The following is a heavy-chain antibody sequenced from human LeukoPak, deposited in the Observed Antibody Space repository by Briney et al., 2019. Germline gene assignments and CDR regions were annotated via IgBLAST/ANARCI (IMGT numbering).Heavy chain of an antibody. V-gene: IGHV3-23*01. CDR3: AKDQGITIFGVVIQNDAFDI. D-gene: IGHD3-3*01. Sequence: HPGGSLRLSCAASGFTFSNYWMHWVRQAPGKGLEWVSAISGSGGSTYYADSVKGRFTISRDNSKNTLYLQMNSLRAEDTAVYYCAKDQGITIFGVVIQNDAFDIWGQGTMVTVSS. CDR2: ISGSGGST. J-gene: IGHJ3*02. CDR1: GFTFSNYW.